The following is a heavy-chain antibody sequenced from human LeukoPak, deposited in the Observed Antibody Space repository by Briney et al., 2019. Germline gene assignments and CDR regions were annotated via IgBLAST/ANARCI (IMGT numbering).Heavy chain of an antibody. CDR3: AADDYYDSSGYYDFDY. D-gene: IGHD3-22*01. V-gene: IGHV1-58*01. J-gene: IGHJ4*02. CDR2: IVAGSGKT. CDR1: GFSFTTSA. Sequence: SVKVSCKASGFSFTTSAVQWVRQARGQRPEWIGWIVAGSGKTNYAQKFQERVTITRDMSTSTAYMELSSLRSEDTAVYYCAADDYYDSSGYYDFDYWGQGTLVTVSS.